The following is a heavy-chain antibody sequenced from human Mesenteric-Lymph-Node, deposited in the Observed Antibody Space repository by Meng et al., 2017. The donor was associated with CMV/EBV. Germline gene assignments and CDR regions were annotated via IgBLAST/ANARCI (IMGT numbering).Heavy chain of an antibody. J-gene: IGHJ4*02. CDR2: IRNKRDKVTT. Sequence: GGSLRLSCAASGFTFSDHYMDWVRQAPGKGLEWVGRIRNKRDKVTTEYAASVKGRFSISRDDSNQSVHLQMNSLKTEDTAVYYCVRDSGDYYDDYWGQGTLVTVSS. CDR1: GFTFSDHY. D-gene: IGHD1-26*01. V-gene: IGHV3-72*01. CDR3: VRDSGDYYDDY.